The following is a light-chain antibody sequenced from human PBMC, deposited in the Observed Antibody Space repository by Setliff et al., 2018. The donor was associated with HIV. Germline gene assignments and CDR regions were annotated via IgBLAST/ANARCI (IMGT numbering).Light chain of an antibody. CDR3: SSYTSNNARV. J-gene: IGLJ1*01. CDR2: EVS. Sequence: QSVLAQPASVSGSPGQSITISCTGTSSDVGGFNYVSWYQHHPGKAPKLMIYEVSNRPSGVSNRFSGSKSGNTASLTISGLQAEDEADYYCSSYTSNNARVFGTGTKVTVL. CDR1: SSDVGGFNY. V-gene: IGLV2-14*01.